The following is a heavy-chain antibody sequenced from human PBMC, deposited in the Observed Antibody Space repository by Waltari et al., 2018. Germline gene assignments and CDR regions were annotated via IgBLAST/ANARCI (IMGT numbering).Heavy chain of an antibody. CDR3: ARGLYCSSTSCYQTAEYFQH. V-gene: IGHV1-8*01. J-gene: IGHJ1*01. CDR2: MNPNSGNT. CDR1: GYTFTSSD. D-gene: IGHD2-2*01. Sequence: QVQLVQSGAEVKKPGASVKVSCKASGYTFTSSDINWVRQATGQGLEWMGWMNPNSGNTGYAQKFQGRVTMTRNTSISTAYMELSSLRSEDTAVYYCARGLYCSSTSCYQTAEYFQHWGQGTLVTVSS.